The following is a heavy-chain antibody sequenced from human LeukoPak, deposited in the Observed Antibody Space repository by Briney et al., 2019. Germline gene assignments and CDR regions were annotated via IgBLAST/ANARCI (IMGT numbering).Heavy chain of an antibody. J-gene: IGHJ4*02. Sequence: SVKVSCKASGGTFSSYAISWVRQAPGQGLEWMGRIIPIFGIANYAQKFQGRVTVTADKSTSTAYMELSSPRSEDTAVYYCAREDPTVMFDYWGQGTLVTVSS. CDR3: AREDPTVMFDY. CDR2: IIPIFGIA. V-gene: IGHV1-69*04. D-gene: IGHD1-1*01. CDR1: GGTFSSYA.